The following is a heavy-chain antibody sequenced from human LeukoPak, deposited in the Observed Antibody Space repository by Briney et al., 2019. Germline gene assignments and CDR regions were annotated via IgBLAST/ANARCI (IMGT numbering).Heavy chain of an antibody. CDR3: ATDMVGATTKAIDH. Sequence: PGGSLRLSCAASGFTFSTYDVNWVRQAPGKGLEWVSSIDSSSRYKYYAASLKGRFTISRDNAKNSLYLQMNSLRAEDTAVYYCATDMVGATTKAIDHWGQGTLVTVSS. CDR2: IDSSSRYK. V-gene: IGHV3-21*01. J-gene: IGHJ4*02. D-gene: IGHD1-26*01. CDR1: GFTFSTYD.